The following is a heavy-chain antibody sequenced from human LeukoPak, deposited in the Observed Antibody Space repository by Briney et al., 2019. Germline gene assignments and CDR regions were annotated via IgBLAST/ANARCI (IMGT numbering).Heavy chain of an antibody. CDR2: IYTSGST. J-gene: IGHJ6*03. V-gene: IGHV4-61*02. D-gene: IGHD6-19*01. CDR1: GGSISSGSYY. CDR3: ASAPVDYYYMDV. Sequence: SQTLSLTCTVSGGSISSGSYYWSWIRQPAGKRLEWIGCIYTSGSTNYNPSLKSRVTISVDTSKNQFSLKLSSVTAADTAVYYCASAPVDYYYMDVWGKGTTVTVSS.